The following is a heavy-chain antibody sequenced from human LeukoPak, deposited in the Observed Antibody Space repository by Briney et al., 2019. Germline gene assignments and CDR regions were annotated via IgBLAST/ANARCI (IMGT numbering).Heavy chain of an antibody. CDR2: INHSGST. CDR3: ARDRGIAAAGTGNYYYYGMDV. V-gene: IGHV4-34*01. Sequence: PSETLSLTCAVYGGSFSGYYWSWIRQPPGKGLEWIGEINHSGSTNYNPSLKSRVTISVDTSKNQFSLKLSSVTAADTAVYYCARDRGIAAAGTGNYYYYGMDVWGQGTTVTVSS. CDR1: GGSFSGYY. J-gene: IGHJ6*02. D-gene: IGHD6-13*01.